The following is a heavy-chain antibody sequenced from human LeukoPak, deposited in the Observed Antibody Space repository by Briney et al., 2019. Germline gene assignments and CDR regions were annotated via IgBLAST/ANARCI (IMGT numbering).Heavy chain of an antibody. CDR2: IKQDGSEK. Sequence: GGSLRLSCAASGFTFSSYWMSWVRQAPGKGLEWVANIKQDGSEKYYVDSVKGRFTISRDNAKNSLYLQMNSLRAEDTAVYYCARVPPPKNYYDSSGYWDYWGQGTLVTVPS. D-gene: IGHD3-22*01. CDR1: GFTFSSYW. J-gene: IGHJ4*02. CDR3: ARVPPPKNYYDSSGYWDY. V-gene: IGHV3-7*01.